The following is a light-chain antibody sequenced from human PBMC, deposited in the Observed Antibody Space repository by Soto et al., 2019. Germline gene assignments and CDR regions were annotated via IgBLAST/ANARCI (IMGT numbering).Light chain of an antibody. CDR3: QQYNNWSYT. CDR1: QSVSSY. Sequence: EIVMTQSPATLSVSLGERATLSCRASQSVSSYLAWYQQKPGQAPRLLIYGASTRATGIPSRFSGSGSGTEFTLTISSLQSEDFAVYYCQQYNNWSYTFGQGTKLEIK. J-gene: IGKJ2*01. CDR2: GAS. V-gene: IGKV3-15*01.